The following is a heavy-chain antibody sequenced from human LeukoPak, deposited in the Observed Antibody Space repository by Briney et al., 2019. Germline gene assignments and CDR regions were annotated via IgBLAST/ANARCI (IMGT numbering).Heavy chain of an antibody. Sequence: SETLSLTCTVSGGSISSYYWSWIRQPPGKGLEWIGSIYYSGSTYYNPSLKSRVTISVDASKNQFSLKLSSVTAADTAVYYCARIQACSSTSCYIYYYYYYMDVWGKGTTVTVSS. CDR3: ARIQACSSTSCYIYYYYYYMDV. CDR1: GGSISSYY. D-gene: IGHD2-2*01. CDR2: IYYSGST. V-gene: IGHV4-59*05. J-gene: IGHJ6*03.